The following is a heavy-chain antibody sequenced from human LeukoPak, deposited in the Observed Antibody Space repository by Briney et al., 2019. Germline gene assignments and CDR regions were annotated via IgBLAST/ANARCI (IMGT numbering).Heavy chain of an antibody. CDR3: ARMELNGMDV. V-gene: IGHV3-30-3*01. J-gene: IGHJ6*02. D-gene: IGHD1-26*01. CDR2: ISYDGSNK. CDR1: GFTFCSYA. Sequence: GGSLRLSCAASGFTFCSYAMQWVGQGPGKGLVWVAVISYDGSNKYYADSVKGRFTISRDNSKNTLYLQMNSLRAEDTAVYYCARMELNGMDVWGQGTTVTVSS.